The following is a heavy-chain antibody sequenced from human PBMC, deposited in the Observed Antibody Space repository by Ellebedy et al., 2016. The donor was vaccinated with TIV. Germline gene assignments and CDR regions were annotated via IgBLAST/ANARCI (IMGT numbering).Heavy chain of an antibody. CDR2: IFHGGST. D-gene: IGHD2-21*01. CDR3: AITYHTFYGMDV. J-gene: IGHJ6*02. V-gene: IGHV3-66*01. CDR1: GFTVSTTY. Sequence: PGGSLRLSCEASGFTVSTTYMSWVRQAPGQGLEWVAVIFHGGSTYYANSVKGRFTVSRDNSKNTLFLQMSALRTEDTAVYYCAITYHTFYGMDVWGQGTTVTVSS.